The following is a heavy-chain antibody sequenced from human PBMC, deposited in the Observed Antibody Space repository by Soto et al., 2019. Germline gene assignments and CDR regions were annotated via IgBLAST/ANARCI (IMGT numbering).Heavy chain of an antibody. D-gene: IGHD6-13*01. CDR1: GFTFSYYY. CDR3: ARGVSSWYSYYYYYGMDV. CDR2: ISSSGSTI. J-gene: IGHJ6*02. V-gene: IGHV3-11*01. Sequence: GGSLRLSCAASGFTFSYYYMSWIRQSPGKGLEWVSYISSSGSTIYYADSVKGRFTISRDNAKNSLYLQMNSLRAEDTAVYYCARGVSSWYSYYYYYGMDVWGQGTTVTVSS.